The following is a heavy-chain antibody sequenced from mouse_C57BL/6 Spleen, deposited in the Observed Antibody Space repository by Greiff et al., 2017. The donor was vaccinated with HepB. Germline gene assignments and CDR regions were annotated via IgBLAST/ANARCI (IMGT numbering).Heavy chain of an antibody. J-gene: IGHJ3*01. Sequence: VQLQQPGAELVRPGSSVKLSCKASGYTFTSYWMHWVKQRPIQGLEWIGNIDPSDSETHYNQKFKDKATLTVDKSSSTAYMQLSSLTSEDSAVYYCARGGDYYGSSYPFAYWGQGTLVTVSA. CDR1: GYTFTSYW. D-gene: IGHD1-1*01. CDR3: ARGGDYYGSSYPFAY. CDR2: IDPSDSET. V-gene: IGHV1-52*01.